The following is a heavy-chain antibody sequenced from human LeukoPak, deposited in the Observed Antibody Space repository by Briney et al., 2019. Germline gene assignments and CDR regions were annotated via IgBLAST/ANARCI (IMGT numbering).Heavy chain of an antibody. CDR3: ARSSDSSGYYGGGIIDY. CDR2: ICTNENT. Sequence: SETLSLTCTVSGGSISIYYWNWIRQPAGKGLEWIGRICTNENTFFNPSLKSRVTMSVDTSKNQFSLQLTSVTAADAAVYYCARSSDSSGYYGGGIIDYWGQGTLVTVSS. CDR1: GGSISIYY. V-gene: IGHV4-4*07. J-gene: IGHJ4*02. D-gene: IGHD6-19*01.